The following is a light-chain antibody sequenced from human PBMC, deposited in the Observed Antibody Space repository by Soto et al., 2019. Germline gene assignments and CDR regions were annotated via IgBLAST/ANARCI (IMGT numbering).Light chain of an antibody. Sequence: AIRMTQSPSSFSASTGDRVTITCRASQGISGYLAWYQQRPGKPPNLLIYAASTLQSGVPSRFSGSGSGTDVTLTISCLQSEDFATYYCQQYYSYPRTFGQGTKVEI. V-gene: IGKV1-8*01. CDR2: AAS. CDR1: QGISGY. J-gene: IGKJ1*01. CDR3: QQYYSYPRT.